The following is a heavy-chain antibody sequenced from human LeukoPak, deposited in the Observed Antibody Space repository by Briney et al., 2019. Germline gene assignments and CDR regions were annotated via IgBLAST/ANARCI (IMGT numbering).Heavy chain of an antibody. J-gene: IGHJ4*02. Sequence: SETLSLTCIVSGGSINSPYWTWIRQPPGKGLEWIGYISYSGSTNYNPSLKSRVTTSVDTSKNQFSLELSSVTAADTAVYYCARHRSKDFEYWGRGTLVTVSS. D-gene: IGHD3-10*01. CDR3: ARHRSKDFEY. CDR1: GGSINSPY. V-gene: IGHV4-59*08. CDR2: ISYSGST.